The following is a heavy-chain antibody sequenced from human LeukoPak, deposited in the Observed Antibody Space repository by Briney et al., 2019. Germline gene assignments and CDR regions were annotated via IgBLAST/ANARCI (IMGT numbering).Heavy chain of an antibody. Sequence: ASVRVSCKASGYTFTSYDINWVRQATGQGLEWMGWMNPNSGNTGYAQKFQGRVTITRNTSISTAYMELSSLRSEDTAVYYCARGPPRIAARRGYFDYWGQGTLVTVSS. V-gene: IGHV1-8*03. CDR1: GYTFTSYD. CDR3: ARGPPRIAARRGYFDY. CDR2: MNPNSGNT. D-gene: IGHD6-6*01. J-gene: IGHJ4*02.